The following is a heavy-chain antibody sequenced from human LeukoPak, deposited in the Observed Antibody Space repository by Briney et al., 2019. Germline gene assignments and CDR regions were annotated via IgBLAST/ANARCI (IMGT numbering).Heavy chain of an antibody. Sequence: ASVKVSCKASGYTFTSYYMHWVRQAPGQGLEWMGIINLSGGSTSYSQNFQGRVTMTRDTSTSTAHVELSSLRSEDTAVYYCAMGVGTSAFDIWGQGTMVTVSS. CDR3: AMGVGTSAFDI. D-gene: IGHD1-14*01. J-gene: IGHJ3*02. V-gene: IGHV1-46*01. CDR1: GYTFTSYY. CDR2: INLSGGST.